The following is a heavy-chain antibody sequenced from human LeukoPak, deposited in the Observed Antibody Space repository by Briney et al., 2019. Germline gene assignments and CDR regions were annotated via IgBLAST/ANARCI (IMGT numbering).Heavy chain of an antibody. J-gene: IGHJ4*02. CDR1: GFIFSNYG. Sequence: GGSLRLSCAASGFIFSNYGMSWVRQAPGKGLEWVSAMSGSGSRTYYADSVKGRFTISRDNSKNTLYLQMSSLRVEDTALYYCAKDRVGAILYFDYWGQGTLVTVSS. CDR2: MSGSGSRT. CDR3: AKDRVGAILYFDY. V-gene: IGHV3-23*01. D-gene: IGHD1-26*01.